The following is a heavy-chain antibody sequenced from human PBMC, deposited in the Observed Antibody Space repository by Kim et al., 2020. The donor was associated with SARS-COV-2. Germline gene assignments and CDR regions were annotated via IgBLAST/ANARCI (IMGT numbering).Heavy chain of an antibody. J-gene: IGHJ6*02. D-gene: IGHD3-16*01. Sequence: GYAEYGKGRFTISRDNSKNSLYLQMKSLRAEDTAVYYCAKDFGARYGMDVWGQGTTVTVSS. CDR3: AKDFGARYGMDV. V-gene: IGHV3-9*01.